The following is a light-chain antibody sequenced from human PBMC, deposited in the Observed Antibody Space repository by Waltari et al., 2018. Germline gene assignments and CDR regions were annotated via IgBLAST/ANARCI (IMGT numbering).Light chain of an antibody. CDR3: SSYTTTNTVV. J-gene: IGLJ2*01. CDR1: SNDVGASHY. Sequence: QSALTQPASVSGSPGQSITISCTGSSNDVGASHYVSWYQQHPGKAPQLIIYEVNNRPSGISNRFSGSHSGNTASLTISGLQADDEAYYHCSSYTTTNTVVFGGGTTLTVL. V-gene: IGLV2-14*01. CDR2: EVN.